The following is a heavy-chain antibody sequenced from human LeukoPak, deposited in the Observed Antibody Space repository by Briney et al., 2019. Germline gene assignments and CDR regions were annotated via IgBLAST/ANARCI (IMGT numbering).Heavy chain of an antibody. CDR3: ARVLRYDNSGHDSFDI. V-gene: IGHV3-7*01. CDR2: IKQDGSEK. J-gene: IGHJ3*02. CDR1: GFTFSSYW. Sequence: PGGSLRLSRAASGFTFSSYWMSWVRQAPGKGLEWVANIKQDGSEKYYVDSVKGRFTISRDNAKNSLYLQMNSLRAEDTAVYYCARVLRYDNSGHDSFDIWGQGTMVIVSS. D-gene: IGHD3-22*01.